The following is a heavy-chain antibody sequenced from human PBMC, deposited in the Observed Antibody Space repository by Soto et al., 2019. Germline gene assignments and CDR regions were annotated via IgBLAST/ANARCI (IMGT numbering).Heavy chain of an antibody. J-gene: IGHJ6*02. Sequence: GGSLRLSCAASGFTFSSYSMNWVRQAPGKGLEWVSYISSSSSTIYYADSVKGRFTISRDNAKNSLYLQMNSLRDEDTAVYYCARGKENYYYYGMDVWGQGTTVTVSS. CDR1: GFTFSSYS. CDR3: ARGKENYYYYGMDV. V-gene: IGHV3-48*02. CDR2: ISSSSSTI.